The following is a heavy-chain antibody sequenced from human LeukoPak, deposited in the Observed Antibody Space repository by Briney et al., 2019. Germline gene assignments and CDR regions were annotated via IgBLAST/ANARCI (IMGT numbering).Heavy chain of an antibody. CDR2: IIPIFGTA. D-gene: IGHD3-3*01. Sequence: SVKVSCKASGYTFTGYYMHWVRQAPGQGLEWMGGIIPIFGTANYAQKFQGRVTITADKSTSTAYMELSSLRSEDTAVYYCARDRGRYDFWSGYYPLAYYMDVWGKGTTVTVSS. CDR3: ARDRGRYDFWSGYYPLAYYMDV. CDR1: GYTFTGYY. J-gene: IGHJ6*03. V-gene: IGHV1-69*06.